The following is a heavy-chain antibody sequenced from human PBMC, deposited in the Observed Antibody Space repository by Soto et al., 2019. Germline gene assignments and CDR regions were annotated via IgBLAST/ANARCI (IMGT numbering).Heavy chain of an antibody. CDR2: VSYDGSNT. J-gene: IGHJ6*02. V-gene: IGHV3-30-3*01. CDR1: GFTFSSHS. D-gene: IGHD2-2*01. CDR3: AKEVETRYYHYGMDV. Sequence: QVQLVESGGGVVQPGRSLRLSCAASGFTFSSHSMHWVRQAPGKGLQWVAVVSYDGSNTYYADSVKGRFTISRDNSKNTLYRQMNSLRGEDTVVYYCAKEVETRYYHYGMDVWGQGTTVTVSS.